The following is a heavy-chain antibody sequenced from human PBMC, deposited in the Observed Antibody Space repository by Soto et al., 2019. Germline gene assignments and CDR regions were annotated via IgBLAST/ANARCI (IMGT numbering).Heavy chain of an antibody. J-gene: IGHJ4*02. Sequence: VGSLRLSCAASGFTFSSYRMNWFRQAPVNGLEWVSSISSSSSYIYYADSVKGRFTISRDNAKNSLYLQMNSLRAEDTAVYYCARYPYDSSGYSDYWGQGTLVTVSS. CDR3: ARYPYDSSGYSDY. CDR1: GFTFSSYR. CDR2: ISSSSSYI. V-gene: IGHV3-21*01. D-gene: IGHD3-22*01.